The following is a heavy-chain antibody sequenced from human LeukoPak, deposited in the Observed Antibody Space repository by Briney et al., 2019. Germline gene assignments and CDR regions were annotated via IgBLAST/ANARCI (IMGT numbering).Heavy chain of an antibody. CDR2: INHSGST. V-gene: IGHV4-34*01. J-gene: IGHJ4*02. CDR1: GGSFSGYY. Sequence: PSETLSLTCAVYGGSFSGYYWSWIRQPPGKGLEWIGEINHSGSTNYNPSLKSRVTISVDTSKNQFSLKLSSVTAADTAVYYCARPKRGYFDYWGQGTLVTVSS. D-gene: IGHD3-10*01. CDR3: ARPKRGYFDY.